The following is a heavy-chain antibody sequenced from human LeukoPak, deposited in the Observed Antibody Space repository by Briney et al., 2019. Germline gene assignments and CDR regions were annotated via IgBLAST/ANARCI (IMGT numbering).Heavy chain of an antibody. Sequence: PGGSLRLSCVASGFTFSSYAMSWVRQAPGKGLEWVSAISGSGGSTYYADSVKGRFTISRDNSKNTLYLQMNSLRAEDTAVYYCAKDGCSSTSCYSWGQGTMVTVSS. V-gene: IGHV3-23*01. D-gene: IGHD2-2*01. CDR2: ISGSGGST. CDR1: GFTFSSYA. CDR3: AKDGCSSTSCYS. J-gene: IGHJ3*02.